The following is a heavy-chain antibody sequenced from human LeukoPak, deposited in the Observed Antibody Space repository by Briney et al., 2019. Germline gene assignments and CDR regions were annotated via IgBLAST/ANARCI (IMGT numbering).Heavy chain of an antibody. V-gene: IGHV3-30*02. CDR2: IRYDGSNK. J-gene: IGHJ3*02. Sequence: GGSLRLSCAASGFTFSSYGMHWVRQAPGKGLEWVAFIRYDGSNKYYADSVKGRFTISRDNSENTLYLQMNSLRAEDTAVYYCAKDHPATMEAFDIWGQGTMVTVSS. CDR3: AKDHPATMEAFDI. D-gene: IGHD5-12*01. CDR1: GFTFSSYG.